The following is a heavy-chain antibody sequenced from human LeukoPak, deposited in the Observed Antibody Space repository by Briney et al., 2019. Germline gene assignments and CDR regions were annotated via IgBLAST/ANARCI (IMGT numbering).Heavy chain of an antibody. D-gene: IGHD1-14*01. CDR1: GFTFSSYA. Sequence: GGSLRLSCAASGFTFSSYAMSWVRQAPGKGLEWVSAISGSGGSTYYADSVKGRFTISRDNSKNTLYLQMNSLRAEDTAVYYCAKSLRSTYYYYGMDVGGQGTTVTVSS. CDR3: AKSLRSTYYYYGMDV. J-gene: IGHJ6*02. CDR2: ISGSGGST. V-gene: IGHV3-23*01.